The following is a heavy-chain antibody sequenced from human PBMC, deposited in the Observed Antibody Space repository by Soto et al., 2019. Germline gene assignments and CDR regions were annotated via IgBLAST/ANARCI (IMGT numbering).Heavy chain of an antibody. J-gene: IGHJ3*01. Sequence: AESLNISFKGSEYSFTNYWINWVRQMPGKGLEWMGRIDPSDSYTNYSPSFQVHVTISADKSINTAYLQWSTLKASETAMYFCARKRGDSLDVWRQGTMVTVSS. V-gene: IGHV5-10-1*01. CDR2: IDPSDSYT. CDR1: EYSFTNYW. CDR3: ARKRGDSLDV.